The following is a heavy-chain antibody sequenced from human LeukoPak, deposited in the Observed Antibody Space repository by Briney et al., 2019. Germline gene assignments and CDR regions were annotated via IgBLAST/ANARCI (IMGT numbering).Heavy chain of an antibody. CDR2: IYTSGST. J-gene: IGHJ5*02. CDR1: GGSISSYY. V-gene: IGHV4-4*07. CDR3: ARNGVWFGELVIGWFDP. D-gene: IGHD3-10*01. Sequence: PSETLSLTCTVSGGSISSYYWSWIRQPAGKGLEWIGRIYTSGSTNYNPSLKSRVTMSVDTSKNQFSLKLSSVTAADTAVYYCARNGVWFGELVIGWFDPWGQGTLVTVSS.